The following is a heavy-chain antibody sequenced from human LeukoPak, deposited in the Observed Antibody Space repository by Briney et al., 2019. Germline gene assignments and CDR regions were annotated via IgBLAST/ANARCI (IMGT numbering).Heavy chain of an antibody. Sequence: PSETLSLTCAVYGGSFSGFYWSWIHQPPGKGLEWIGEINHRGSTNYNPSLKSRVTISVDTSKNQFSLKLSSVTAADTAVYYCARVPKYFDLWGRGTLVTVSS. J-gene: IGHJ2*01. V-gene: IGHV4-34*01. CDR3: ARVPKYFDL. CDR1: GGSFSGFY. CDR2: INHRGST.